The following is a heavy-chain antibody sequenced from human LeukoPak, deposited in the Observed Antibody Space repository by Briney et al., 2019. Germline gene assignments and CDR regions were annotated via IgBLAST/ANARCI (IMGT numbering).Heavy chain of an antibody. CDR1: GGTFSSYA. CDR2: IIPIFGTA. D-gene: IGHD3-3*01. J-gene: IGHJ4*02. CDR3: AREPPPAYDFWSGFDY. V-gene: IGHV1-69*01. Sequence: AASVKVSCKASGGTFSSYAISWVRQAPGQGLEWMGGIIPIFGTANYAQKFQGRVTITADESTSTAYMELSSLRSEDTAVYYCAREPPPAYDFWSGFDYWGQGTLVTVSS.